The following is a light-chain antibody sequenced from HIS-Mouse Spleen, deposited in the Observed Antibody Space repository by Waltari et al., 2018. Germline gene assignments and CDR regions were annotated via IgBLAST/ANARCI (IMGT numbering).Light chain of an antibody. CDR3: CSYAGSYTYV. V-gene: IGLV2-11*01. CDR2: DVS. Sequence: QSALTQPRSVSGSPGQSVTISCTGTSSDLGGYHYFSWYQQHPGKAPKLMIYDVSKRPSGVPDRFSGSKSGNTASLTISGLQAEDEADYYCCSYAGSYTYVFGTGTKVTVL. J-gene: IGLJ1*01. CDR1: SSDLGGYHY.